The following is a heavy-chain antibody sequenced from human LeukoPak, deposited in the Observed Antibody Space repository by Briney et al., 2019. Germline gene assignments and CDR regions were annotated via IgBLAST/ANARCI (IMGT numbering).Heavy chain of an antibody. Sequence: PGGSLRLSCAASGFTFDDYAMHWVWQAPGKGLEWVSGISWNSGSIGYADSVKGRFTISRDNAKNSLYLQMNSLRAEDMALYYCARSYSSGWYGYFDYWGQGTLVTVSS. CDR1: GFTFDDYA. CDR3: ARSYSSGWYGYFDY. D-gene: IGHD6-19*01. J-gene: IGHJ4*02. V-gene: IGHV3-9*03. CDR2: ISWNSGSI.